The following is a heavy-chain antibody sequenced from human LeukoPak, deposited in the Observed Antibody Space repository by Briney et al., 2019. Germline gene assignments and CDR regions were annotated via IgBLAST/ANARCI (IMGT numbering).Heavy chain of an antibody. Sequence: GGSLRLSCAASGFTFSDYGMVWVRQAPDKGLEWMAFIRFDGSIKYYADSVKDRFTISRDNAKTSLYLQMNSLRAEDTAVYYCARDRYSMSSAFDYWGQGTLVTVSS. CDR2: IRFDGSIK. CDR1: GFTFSDYG. V-gene: IGHV3-30*02. J-gene: IGHJ4*02. D-gene: IGHD6-6*01. CDR3: ARDRYSMSSAFDY.